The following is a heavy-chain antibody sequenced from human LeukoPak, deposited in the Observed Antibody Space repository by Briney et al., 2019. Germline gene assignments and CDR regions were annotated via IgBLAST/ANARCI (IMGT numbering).Heavy chain of an antibody. Sequence: SETLSLTCAVYGGSFSGYYWSWLRQPPGKGLEWIGEINHSGRTNYNPSLKSRVTISVDTSKNQFSLKLSSVTAADTAVYYCAKDNWNYRRFDPWGQGTLVTVSS. CDR3: AKDNWNYRRFDP. CDR1: GGSFSGYY. D-gene: IGHD1-7*01. CDR2: INHSGRT. V-gene: IGHV4-34*01. J-gene: IGHJ5*02.